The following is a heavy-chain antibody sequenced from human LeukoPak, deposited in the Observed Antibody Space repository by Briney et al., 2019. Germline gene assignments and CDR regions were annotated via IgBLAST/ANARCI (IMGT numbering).Heavy chain of an antibody. CDR1: GYTFTSYY. J-gene: IGHJ5*02. CDR3: ARATLGGGWFDP. Sequence: ASVKVSCKASGYTFTSYYMHWVRQAPGRGLEWMGMINPSGGTTSYAQKFQGRVTMTRDMSTGTVYMELSSLRSEDTAVYYCARATLGGGWFDPWGQGTLVTVSS. D-gene: IGHD3-16*01. CDR2: INPSGGTT. V-gene: IGHV1-46*01.